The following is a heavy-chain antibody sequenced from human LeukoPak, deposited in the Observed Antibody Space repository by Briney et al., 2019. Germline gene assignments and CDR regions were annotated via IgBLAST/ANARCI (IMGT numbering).Heavy chain of an antibody. CDR3: SRELSFGYFDY. J-gene: IGHJ4*02. CDR1: GFTFSSYG. D-gene: IGHD3-16*02. Sequence: GRSLRLSCAASGFTFSSYGMHWVRQAPGKGLEWVAVISYDGSNKYYADSVKGRFTISRDNSKNTLYLQMDSLRAEDTAVYYCSRELSFGYFDYWGQGTLVTVSS. V-gene: IGHV3-30*03. CDR2: ISYDGSNK.